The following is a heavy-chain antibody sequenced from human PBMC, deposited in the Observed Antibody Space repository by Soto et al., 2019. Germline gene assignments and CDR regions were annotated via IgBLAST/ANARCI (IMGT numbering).Heavy chain of an antibody. V-gene: IGHV4-34*01. CDR2: INHSGST. CDR3: ARDEYYYYYVDV. Sequence: SETLSLTRAVYGGSFSGYYWSWIRQPPWKGLEWIGEINHSGSTNYNPSLKSRVTISVDTSKNQFSLKLSSVTAADTAVYYCARDEYYYYYVDVWGKGTTVTVSS. CDR1: GGSFSGYY. J-gene: IGHJ6*03.